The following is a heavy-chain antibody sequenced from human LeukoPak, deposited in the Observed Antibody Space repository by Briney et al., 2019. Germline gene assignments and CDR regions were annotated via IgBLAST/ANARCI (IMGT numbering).Heavy chain of an antibody. CDR2: IYYSWST. CDR1: GGSISSYY. CDR3: ARESTVTEAFDI. Sequence: SETLSLTCTVSGGSISSYYWSWIRQPQGKGLEWIGYIYYSWSTNYNPSLKRRVTISVDTSKNQFSLTLSSVTAADTAVYYCARESTVTEAFDIWGQGTMVTVSS. D-gene: IGHD4-17*01. V-gene: IGHV4-59*01. J-gene: IGHJ3*02.